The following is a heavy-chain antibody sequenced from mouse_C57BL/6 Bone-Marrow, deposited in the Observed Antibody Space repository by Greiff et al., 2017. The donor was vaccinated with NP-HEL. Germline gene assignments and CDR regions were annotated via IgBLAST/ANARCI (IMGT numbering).Heavy chain of an antibody. D-gene: IGHD1-1*01. Sequence: QVQLQQPGAELVMPGASVKLSCKASGYTFTSYWMHWVKQRPGQGLEWIGEIDPSDSYTNYNQNFKGKSTLTVDKSSSTAYRQLSSLTSEDCAVYYCARLAYYYGSSLDYWGQGTTLTVSS. CDR2: IDPSDSYT. V-gene: IGHV1-69*01. J-gene: IGHJ2*01. CDR3: ARLAYYYGSSLDY. CDR1: GYTFTSYW.